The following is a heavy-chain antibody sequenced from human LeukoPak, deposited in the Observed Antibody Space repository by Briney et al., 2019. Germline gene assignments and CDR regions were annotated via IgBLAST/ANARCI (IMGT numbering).Heavy chain of an antibody. V-gene: IGHV4-39*07. CDR3: ARVELYYGSGSYRYNWFDP. D-gene: IGHD3-10*01. Sequence: PSETLSLTCTVSGGSISSTSYYWGWIRQPPGKGLEWIGSIYYSGSTYYNPSLKSRVTISVDTSKNQFSLKLSSVTAADTAVYYCARVELYYGSGSYRYNWFDPWGQGTLVTVSS. CDR2: IYYSGST. J-gene: IGHJ5*02. CDR1: GGSISSTSYY.